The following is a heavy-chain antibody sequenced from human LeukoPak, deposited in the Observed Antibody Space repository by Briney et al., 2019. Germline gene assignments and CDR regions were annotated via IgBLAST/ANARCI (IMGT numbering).Heavy chain of an antibody. CDR1: GFTFSSYN. D-gene: IGHD3-10*01. Sequence: PGGSLRLSCAASGFTFSSYNMNWVRQAPGKGLECLSSISRSSIYIYYADSVKGRFTISRDNAENSLSLQMNSLRAEDTAVYYCARDSGDGSGTYYPYGMDVWGQGTTVTVSS. J-gene: IGHJ6*02. V-gene: IGHV3-21*01. CDR3: ARDSGDGSGTYYPYGMDV. CDR2: ISRSSIYI.